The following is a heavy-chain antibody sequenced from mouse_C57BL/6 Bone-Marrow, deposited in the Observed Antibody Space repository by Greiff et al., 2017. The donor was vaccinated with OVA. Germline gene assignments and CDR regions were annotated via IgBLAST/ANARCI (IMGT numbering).Heavy chain of an antibody. CDR1: GFSLTSYG. J-gene: IGHJ4*01. D-gene: IGHD1-1*01. Sequence: VKLMESGPGLVQPSQSLSITCTVSGFSLTSYGVHWVRQSPGKGLEWLGVIWRGGSTDYNAAFMSRLSITKNNSKSQVFFKMNSLQADDTAIYYCAKNEEVNYGSSYAMDYWGQGTSVTVSS. V-gene: IGHV2-5*01. CDR2: IWRGGST. CDR3: AKNEEVNYGSSYAMDY.